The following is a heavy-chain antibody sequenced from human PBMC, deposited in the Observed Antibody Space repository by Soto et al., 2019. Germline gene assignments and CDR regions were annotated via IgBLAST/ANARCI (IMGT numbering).Heavy chain of an antibody. CDR1: GFTFSSYW. CDR3: ARSVDYYAFCSGYSDY. Sequence: EVQLVASGGGLVQPGGSLRLSCAAPGFTFSSYWMSWVRQAAGKGLEWVANIKQDGSEKYYVDSVKGRLTISRDNAQNPLYLQMNSLKAEDTAVYYYARSVDYYAFCSGYSDYWGQGTLVTVSS. CDR2: IKQDGSEK. J-gene: IGHJ4*02. D-gene: IGHD3-3*01. V-gene: IGHV3-7*01.